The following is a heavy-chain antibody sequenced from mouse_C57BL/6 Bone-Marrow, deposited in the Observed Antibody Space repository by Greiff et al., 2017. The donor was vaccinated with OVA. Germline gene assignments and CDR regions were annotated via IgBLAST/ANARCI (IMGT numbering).Heavy chain of an antibody. CDR3: AIYGSSYCWYFDV. Sequence: QVQLQQSGAELVKPGASVKISCKASGYTFTDYYINWVKQRPGQGLEWIGKIGPGSGSTYYNEKFKGKATLTADKSSSTAYMRLSSLTSEDSAVYFCAIYGSSYCWYFDVWGTGTTVTVSS. CDR2: IGPGSGST. V-gene: IGHV1-77*01. CDR1: GYTFTDYY. J-gene: IGHJ1*03. D-gene: IGHD1-1*01.